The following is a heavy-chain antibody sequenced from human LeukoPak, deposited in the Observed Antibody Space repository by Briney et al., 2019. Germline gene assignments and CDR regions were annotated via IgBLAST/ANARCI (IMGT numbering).Heavy chain of an antibody. CDR2: ISSSSSYI. CDR3: ARASDILTPSYFDY. V-gene: IGHV3-21*04. J-gene: IGHJ4*02. Sequence: PGGSLRLSCAASGFTFSIYSMNWVRQTPGKGLEWVSAISSSSSYIYYADSVKGRFTISRDNSKNTLYLQMRAEDTAVYYCARASDILTPSYFDYWGQGTLVTVSS. CDR1: GFTFSIYS. D-gene: IGHD3-9*01.